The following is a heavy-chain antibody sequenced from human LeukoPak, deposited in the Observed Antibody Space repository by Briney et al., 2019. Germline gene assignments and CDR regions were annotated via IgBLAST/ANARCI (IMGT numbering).Heavy chain of an antibody. V-gene: IGHV3-30*03. J-gene: IGHJ3*01. D-gene: IGHD1-1*01. CDR2: ISYDGSNK. CDR3: ATNGQGH. CDR1: GFTFSSYG. Sequence: GGSLRLSCAASGFTFSSYGMHWVRQAPGKGLEWVAVISYDGSNKYYADSVKGRFTISRDNSKNTLYLQMNSLRAEDTAVYYCATNGQGHWGQGTMVTVSS.